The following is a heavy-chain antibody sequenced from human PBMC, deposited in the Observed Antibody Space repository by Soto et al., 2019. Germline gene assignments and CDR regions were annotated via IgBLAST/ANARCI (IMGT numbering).Heavy chain of an antibody. Sequence: PSETLSLTCTVSGGSISSYYWSWIRQPPGKGLEWIGYIYYSGSTNYNPSLKSRVTISVDTSKNQFSLKLSSVTAADTAVYYCARWAGTTSWYYYYYMDVWGKGTTVTVSS. CDR1: GGSISSYY. D-gene: IGHD1-7*01. V-gene: IGHV4-59*01. CDR3: ARWAGTTSWYYYYYMDV. J-gene: IGHJ6*03. CDR2: IYYSGST.